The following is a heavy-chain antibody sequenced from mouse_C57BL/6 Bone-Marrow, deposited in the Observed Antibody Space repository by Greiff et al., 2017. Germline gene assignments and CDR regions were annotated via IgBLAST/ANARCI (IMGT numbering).Heavy chain of an antibody. D-gene: IGHD1-1*01. J-gene: IGHJ3*01. Sequence: QVQLQQPGAELVRPGSSVKLSCKASGYTFTSYWMHWVKQRPIQGLEWIGNIDPSDSETHYNQKFKDKATLTVDKSSSTAYMQLSSLTSEDSAVYYCARSGLLRYPFAYWGQGTLVTVSA. V-gene: IGHV1-52*01. CDR3: ARSGLLRYPFAY. CDR1: GYTFTSYW. CDR2: IDPSDSET.